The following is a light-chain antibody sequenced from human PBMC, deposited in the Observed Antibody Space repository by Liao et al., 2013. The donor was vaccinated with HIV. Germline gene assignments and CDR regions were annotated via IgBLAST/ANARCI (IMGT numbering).Light chain of an antibody. Sequence: SYVLTQPPSVSVAPGKTARITCGGNNIGSKSVHWYQQKPGQAPVLVIYYDGDRPSGIPVRFSGFNSGSTATLTITRVEAGDEADYYCQVWDTSSDHGVFGGGTKLTVL. CDR2: YDG. V-gene: IGLV3-21*01. CDR3: QVWDTSSDHGV. J-gene: IGLJ3*02. CDR1: NIGSKS.